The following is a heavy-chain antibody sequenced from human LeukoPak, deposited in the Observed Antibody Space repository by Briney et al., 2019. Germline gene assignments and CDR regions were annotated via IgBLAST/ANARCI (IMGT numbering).Heavy chain of an antibody. D-gene: IGHD6-13*01. CDR3: ATGYSSTWYYFDY. CDR2: IYHSGST. Sequence: SETLSLTCTVSGDSISRYYWSWIRQPPGKGLEWIGYIYHSGSTNYNPSLKSRVTISAGPSKDQFSLKLASVAAADTAVYYCATGYSSTWYYFDYWGQGTLVTVSS. CDR1: GDSISRYY. V-gene: IGHV4-59*01. J-gene: IGHJ4*02.